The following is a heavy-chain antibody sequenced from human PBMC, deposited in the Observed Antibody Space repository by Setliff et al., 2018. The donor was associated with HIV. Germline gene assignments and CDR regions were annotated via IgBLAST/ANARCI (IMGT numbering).Heavy chain of an antibody. V-gene: IGHV1-8*02. J-gene: IGHJ6*02. CDR2: MNPNSGNT. CDR1: GYTFTAYG. D-gene: IGHD6-13*01. CDR3: ASSWSRIRYYGMDV. Sequence: ASVKVSCKSSGYTFTAYGLSWVRQAPGQGLEWMGWMNPNSGNTGYAQKFQGRVTMTRNTSISTAYMELSSLRSDDTAVYYCASSWSRIRYYGMDVWGQGTTVTVSS.